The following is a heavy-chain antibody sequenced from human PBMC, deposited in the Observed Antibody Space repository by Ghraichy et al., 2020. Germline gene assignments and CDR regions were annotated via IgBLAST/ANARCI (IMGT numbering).Heavy chain of an antibody. V-gene: IGHV3-74*01. Sequence: GGSLRLSCAASGFTFTSYWMYWVRQPPGEGLVWVSRIKTDGSITTYADSVKGRFTISRDNAKNTLYLQMNSLRAEDTAVYCCTRSLVDDYYMDVWGKGTTVTVSS. J-gene: IGHJ6*03. D-gene: IGHD1-26*01. CDR1: GFTFTSYW. CDR2: IKTDGSIT. CDR3: TRSLVDDYYMDV.